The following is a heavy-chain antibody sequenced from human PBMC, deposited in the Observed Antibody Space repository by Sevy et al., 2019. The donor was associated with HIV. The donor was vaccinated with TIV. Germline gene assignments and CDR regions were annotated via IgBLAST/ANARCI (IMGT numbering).Heavy chain of an antibody. Sequence: GGSLRLSCAASGFTYSDYYMSWIRQAPGRGLEWISYISSRGSTIYYADSVKGRFTISRDNAKNSPFLQMNSLRAEDTAVYYCAREGSLRYFDLWGRGTLVTVSS. D-gene: IGHD3-10*01. CDR1: GFTYSDYY. J-gene: IGHJ2*01. V-gene: IGHV3-11*01. CDR2: ISSRGSTI. CDR3: AREGSLRYFDL.